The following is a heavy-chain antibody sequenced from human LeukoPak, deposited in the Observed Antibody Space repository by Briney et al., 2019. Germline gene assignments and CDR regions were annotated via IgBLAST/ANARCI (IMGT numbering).Heavy chain of an antibody. D-gene: IGHD5-24*01. J-gene: IGHJ3*02. CDR2: LYYSGST. Sequence: WVRQPPGKGLEWIGSLYYSGSTYYNPSLRSRVTISVDTSKNQFSLKLSSVTAADTAVYYCAKSLLGSTDGAFDIWGQGTMVTVSS. CDR3: AKSLLGSTDGAFDI. V-gene: IGHV4-39*01.